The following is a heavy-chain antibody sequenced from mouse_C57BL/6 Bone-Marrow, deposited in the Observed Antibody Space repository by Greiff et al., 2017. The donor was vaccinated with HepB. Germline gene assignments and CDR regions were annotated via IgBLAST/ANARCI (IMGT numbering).Heavy chain of an antibody. D-gene: IGHD1-1*01. V-gene: IGHV14-4*01. CDR2: IDPENGDT. J-gene: IGHJ2*01. Sequence: VQLQQSGAELVRPGASVKLSCTASGFNIKDDYMHWVKQRPEQGLEWIGWIDPENGDTEYASKFQGKATITADTSSNTVYLQLSSLTSEDTAVYYCPTVVATKDYWGQGTTLTVSS. CDR3: PTVVATKDY. CDR1: GFNIKDDY.